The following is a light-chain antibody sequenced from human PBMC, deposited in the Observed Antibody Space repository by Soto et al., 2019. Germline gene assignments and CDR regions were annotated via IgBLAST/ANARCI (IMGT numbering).Light chain of an antibody. CDR2: DAS. Sequence: EIVLTQSPATLTLSPGERATLSCRAGQSVSTFLAWYQHKPVQAPRLLIYDASNRATGIPDRFSGSGSGTDFTLTITRLEPEDFAMYYCQRYDSLRTFGQGTKVDI. CDR3: QRYDSLRT. V-gene: IGKV3-11*01. J-gene: IGKJ1*01. CDR1: QSVSTF.